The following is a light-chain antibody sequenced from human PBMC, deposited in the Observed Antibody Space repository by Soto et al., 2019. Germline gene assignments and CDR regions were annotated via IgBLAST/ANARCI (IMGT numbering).Light chain of an antibody. CDR2: KIS. CDR1: QSLVHSDGNTY. J-gene: IGKJ2*01. V-gene: IGKV2-30*02. CDR3: MHATYRPYT. Sequence: DVVMTQSPLSLPVTFGQPASISCRSSQSLVHSDGNTYLNWFHQRPGQSPRRLIYKISNRDSGVPDRFSGSGSGTDFTLKISRVEAEDVVGVYFCMHATYRPYTCGQGTKLDIK.